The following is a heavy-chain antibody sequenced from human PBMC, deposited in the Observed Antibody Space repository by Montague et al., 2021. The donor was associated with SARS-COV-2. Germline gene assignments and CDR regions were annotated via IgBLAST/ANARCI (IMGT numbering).Heavy chain of an antibody. Sequence: SLRLSLSASGFSFSDYYMSWVRQAPGKGLEWVSHITSFSTTYYADSVKGRFTISRDNAKNSLYLQMNSLRAEDTAVYFCARDAKSIAYWGQGTLVSVSS. CDR2: ITSFSTT. CDR3: ARDAKSIAY. CDR1: GFSFSDYY. V-gene: IGHV3-11*01. J-gene: IGHJ4*02.